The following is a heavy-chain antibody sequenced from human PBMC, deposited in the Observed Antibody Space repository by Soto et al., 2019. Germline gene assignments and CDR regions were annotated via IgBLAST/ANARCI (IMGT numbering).Heavy chain of an antibody. V-gene: IGHV4-30-4*01. CDR3: ATMGTPATGLYFFDY. Sequence: QVQLQESGPGLVKPSQTLSLTCTVSGGSISSGNYYWSWIRQPPGKGLEWIGFLSYSGSTYYSTSLKSRVTISVYPSKSQFSLNLSFVTAADTSVYYCATMGTPATGLYFFDYWGQGSLVTVSS. CDR2: LSYSGST. J-gene: IGHJ4*02. CDR1: GGSISSGNYY. D-gene: IGHD2-15*01.